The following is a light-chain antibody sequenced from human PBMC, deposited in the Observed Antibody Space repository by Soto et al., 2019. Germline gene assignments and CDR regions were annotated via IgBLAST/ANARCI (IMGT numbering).Light chain of an antibody. V-gene: IGLV1-44*01. CDR1: SSNIGTSP. Sequence: QSVLTQPPSASGTPGQRVTISCSGSSSNIGTSPVQWFRHLPGSAPELLIYSNNQRPSGVPDRFSGSKSGTSASLAISGLQSEDEADYHCATWDDSLYGTVFGGGTKLTVL. CDR3: ATWDDSLYGTV. CDR2: SNN. J-gene: IGLJ3*02.